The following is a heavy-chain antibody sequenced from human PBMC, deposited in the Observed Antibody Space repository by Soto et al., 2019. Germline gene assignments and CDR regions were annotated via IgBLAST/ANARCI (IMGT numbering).Heavy chain of an antibody. CDR1: GYTFTSYY. J-gene: IGHJ6*03. CDR2: INPSGGST. Sequence: ASVKVSCQASGYTFTSYYMHWVRQAPGQGLEWMGIINPSGGSTSYAQKFQGRVTMTRDTSTSTVYMELSSLRSEDTAVYYCARDSGHYGAYVPNYYMDVWGKGTTVTVSS. CDR3: ARDSGHYGAYVPNYYMDV. D-gene: IGHD4-17*01. V-gene: IGHV1-46*03.